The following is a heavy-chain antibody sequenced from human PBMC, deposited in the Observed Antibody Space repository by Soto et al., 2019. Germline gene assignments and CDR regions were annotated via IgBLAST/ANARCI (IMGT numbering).Heavy chain of an antibody. CDR1: GGTFSSYT. CDR2: IIPILGIA. V-gene: IGHV1-69*02. D-gene: IGHD5-18*01. J-gene: IGHJ4*02. Sequence: GASVKVSCKASGGTFSSYTISWVRQAPGQGLEWMGRIIPILGIANYAQKFQGRVTMTTDTSTSTAYMELRSLRSDDTAVYSCARPTGGPYSYFDYWGQGTLVTVSS. CDR3: ARPTGGPYSYFDY.